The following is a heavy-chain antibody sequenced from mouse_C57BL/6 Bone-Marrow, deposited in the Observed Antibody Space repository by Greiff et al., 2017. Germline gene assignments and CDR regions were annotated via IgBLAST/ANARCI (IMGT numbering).Heavy chain of an antibody. CDR2: IWWDDDK. Sequence: QVQLKASGPGLLQPSQTLSLTCSFSGFSLSTFGMGVGWIRQPSGKGLEWLAPIWWDDDKYYNPAMKSRLTISKDTSKNQVFLKIANVDTADTATNYCARMKGYYYGSSDDYWGQGTALTVSS. CDR3: ARMKGYYYGSSDDY. J-gene: IGHJ2*01. D-gene: IGHD1-1*01. CDR1: GFSLSTFGMG. V-gene: IGHV8-8*01.